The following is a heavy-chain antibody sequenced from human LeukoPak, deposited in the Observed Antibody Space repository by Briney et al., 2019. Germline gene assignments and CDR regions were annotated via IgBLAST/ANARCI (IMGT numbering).Heavy chain of an antibody. CDR3: AKDGNWARFED. CDR2: ITSRSTT. J-gene: IGHJ4*02. V-gene: IGHV3-23*01. Sequence: AGGSLRLSCAASGFTFDDYGMSWVRQAPGRGVEWVSGITSRSTTYYADPVKGRFTISRDNSKNMVCLQINSPTAEDTATYYCAKDGNWARFEDWGQGTLVTVSS. D-gene: IGHD7-27*01. CDR1: GFTFDDYG.